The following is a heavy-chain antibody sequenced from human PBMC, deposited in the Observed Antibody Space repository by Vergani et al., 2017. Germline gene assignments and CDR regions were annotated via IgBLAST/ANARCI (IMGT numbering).Heavy chain of an antibody. CDR1: GGSFTSYH. CDR2: IDQTGRL. CDR3: ARVNTETNGHLYYYYYMDV. D-gene: IGHD4-11*01. J-gene: IGHJ6*03. Sequence: QVQLQQWGGGLLKPSETLSLTCVVNGGSFTSYHWTWIRQSPGEGLEWVGDIDQTGRLDYNPSLKSRLTMSVDKSRNQFSLTINFVTATDTAIYFCARVNTETNGHLYYYYYMDVWGQGTAVTVS. V-gene: IGHV4-34*01.